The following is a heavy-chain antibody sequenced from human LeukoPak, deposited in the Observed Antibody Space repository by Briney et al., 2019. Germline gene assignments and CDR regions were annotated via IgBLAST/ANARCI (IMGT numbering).Heavy chain of an antibody. Sequence: GGSLRLSCAASGFTFSNAWMSWVRQAPGKGLEWVGRIKSKTDGGTRDHAAPVKGRFTISRDDSINTVYLQMNSLKTEDTAVYYCTSPRAVAGHWGWFDPWGQGTLVTVSS. J-gene: IGHJ5*02. CDR1: GFTFSNAW. D-gene: IGHD6-19*01. CDR3: TSPRAVAGHWGWFDP. V-gene: IGHV3-15*01. CDR2: IKSKTDGGTR.